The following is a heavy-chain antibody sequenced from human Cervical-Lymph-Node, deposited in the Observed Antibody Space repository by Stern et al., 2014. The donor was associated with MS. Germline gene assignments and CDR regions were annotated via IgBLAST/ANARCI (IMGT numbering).Heavy chain of an antibody. D-gene: IGHD3-22*01. CDR2: IWSDGSKT. V-gene: IGHV3-33*01. Sequence: VQLVESGGGVVQPGGSLRLSCEASGFAFSNRGMHWVRQAPGKGLEWVAVIWSDGSKTYYGDSVRGRFTISRDNSENTLYLQMTGLRADDSAVYFCASDYYDSTDNSYADGVNYWGQGTLVTVSS. J-gene: IGHJ4*02. CDR3: ASDYYDSTDNSYADGVNY. CDR1: GFAFSNRG.